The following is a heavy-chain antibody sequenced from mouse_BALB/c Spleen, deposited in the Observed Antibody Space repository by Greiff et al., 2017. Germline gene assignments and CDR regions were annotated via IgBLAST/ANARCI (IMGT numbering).Heavy chain of an antibody. CDR1: GFTFSSYA. Sequence: EVMLVESGGGLVKPGGSLKLSCAASGFTFSSYAMSWVRQSPEKRLEWVAEISSGGSYTYYPDTVTGRFTISRDNAKNTLYLEMSSLRSEDTAMYYCARVEYYYGSSLFAYWGQGTLVTVSA. J-gene: IGHJ3*01. V-gene: IGHV5-9-4*01. CDR3: ARVEYYYGSSLFAY. D-gene: IGHD1-1*01. CDR2: ISSGGSYT.